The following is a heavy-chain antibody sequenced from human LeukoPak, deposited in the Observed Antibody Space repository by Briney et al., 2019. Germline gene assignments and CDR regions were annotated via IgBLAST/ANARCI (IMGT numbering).Heavy chain of an antibody. CDR2: IYFSGST. D-gene: IGHD3-10*01. J-gene: IGHJ4*02. CDR1: GGSISTNNYY. Sequence: SETLPLTCTVSGGSISTNNYYWGWIRQSPGKGLEWVGSIYFSGSTHYNPSLKSRVSVSANTSKNQFSLKLSSVTAADTAVYYCASYYVGSSSFDWGQGTLVTVSS. CDR3: ASYYVGSSSFD. V-gene: IGHV4-39*01.